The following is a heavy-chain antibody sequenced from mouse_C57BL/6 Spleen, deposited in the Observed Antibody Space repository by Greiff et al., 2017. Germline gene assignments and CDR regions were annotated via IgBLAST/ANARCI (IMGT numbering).Heavy chain of an antibody. Sequence: QVHVKQPGAGLVKPGASVNMSCKASGYTFTSYWITWVKQRPGQGLEWIGDINHGSGSTNYNEKVKSKATLTVDTSSSTVYLQLSSLTSEDSAVYYCASRDGYWGFAYWGQGTLVTVSA. V-gene: IGHV1-55*01. CDR2: INHGSGST. CDR3: ASRDGYWGFAY. D-gene: IGHD2-3*01. CDR1: GYTFTSYW. J-gene: IGHJ3*01.